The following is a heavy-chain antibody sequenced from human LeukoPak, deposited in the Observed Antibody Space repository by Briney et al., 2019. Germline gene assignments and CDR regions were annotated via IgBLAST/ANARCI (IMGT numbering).Heavy chain of an antibody. CDR1: GFTFDDYA. V-gene: IGHV3-9*01. J-gene: IGHJ4*02. Sequence: GRSLRLSCAASGFTFDDYAMHWVRQAPGKGLVWVSGISWNSGSLGYADSVKGRFTISRDNAKNSLYLQMNSLRAEDTALYYCAKTHKITGTSFDYWGQGTLVTVSS. D-gene: IGHD1-20*01. CDR3: AKTHKITGTSFDY. CDR2: ISWNSGSL.